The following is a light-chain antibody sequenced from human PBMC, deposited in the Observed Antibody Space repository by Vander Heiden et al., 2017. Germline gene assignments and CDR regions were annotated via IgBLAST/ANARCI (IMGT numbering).Light chain of an antibody. J-gene: IGKJ1*01. CDR1: QSVLSSFNSKNH. V-gene: IGKV4-1*01. Sequence: ALSPAPEALAVSLGERATINCKSSQSVLSSFNSKNHLAWFRQKPRQPPELLIYWASTRESGVPDRFSGSGSGTDFTLTISNMQAEDVAVYYCEQHSTKTFGQGTKVEIK. CDR2: WAS. CDR3: EQHSTKT.